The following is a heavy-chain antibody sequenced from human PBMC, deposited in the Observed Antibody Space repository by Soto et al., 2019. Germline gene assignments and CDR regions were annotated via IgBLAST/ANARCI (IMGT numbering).Heavy chain of an antibody. Sequence: GGSLRLSCAASRFTVSINYMSWVRQAPGKGLEWVSVIYSGGSTYYADSVKGRFTTSRDNSKNTLYLQMNSLRAEDTAVYYCATNTIVVAFDIWGQGTMVTVSS. V-gene: IGHV3-66*01. CDR1: RFTVSINY. J-gene: IGHJ3*02. CDR2: IYSGGST. D-gene: IGHD3-22*01. CDR3: ATNTIVVAFDI.